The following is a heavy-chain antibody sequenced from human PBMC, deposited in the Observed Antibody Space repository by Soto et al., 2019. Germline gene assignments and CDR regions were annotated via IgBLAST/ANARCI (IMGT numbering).Heavy chain of an antibody. V-gene: IGHV4-59*12. J-gene: IGHJ4*02. D-gene: IGHD6-19*01. Sequence: SETLSLTCTVSGGSISSYYWSWIRQPPGKGLEWIGYIYYSGSTNYNPSLKSRVTISRDNAKNSLYLQMNSLRAEDTAVYYCARGDYSSGWYFDYWGQGTLVTVSS. CDR2: IYYSGST. CDR1: GGSISSYY. CDR3: ARGDYSSGWYFDY.